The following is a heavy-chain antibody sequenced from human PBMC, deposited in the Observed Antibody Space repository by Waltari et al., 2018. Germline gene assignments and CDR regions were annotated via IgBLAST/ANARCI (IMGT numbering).Heavy chain of an antibody. J-gene: IGHJ4*02. D-gene: IGHD4-17*01. V-gene: IGHV4-38-2*01. CDR2: IYHSGST. CDR1: GYSISSGYY. Sequence: QVQLQESGPGLVKPSETLSLTCAVSGYSISSGYYWGWIRQPPGKGLEWIGSIYHSGSTYYNPSLKSRVTISVDTSKNQFSLKLSSVTAADTAVYYCARVTPAYGDPFDYWGQGTLVTVSS. CDR3: ARVTPAYGDPFDY.